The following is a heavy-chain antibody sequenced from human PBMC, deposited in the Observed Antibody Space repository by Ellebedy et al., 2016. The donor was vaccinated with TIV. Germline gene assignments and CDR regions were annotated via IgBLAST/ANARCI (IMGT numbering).Heavy chain of an antibody. CDR2: INHSGST. D-gene: IGHD3-10*01. CDR3: ASLRAVGYGSGSYLGYYYYGMDV. CDR1: GGSFSGYY. Sequence: MPSETLSLTCAVYGGSFSGYYWSWIRQPPGKGLEWIGDINHSGSTNYNPSLKSRVTISVDTSKNQFSLKLSSVTAADTAVYYCASLRAVGYGSGSYLGYYYYGMDVWGQGTTVTVSS. V-gene: IGHV4-34*01. J-gene: IGHJ6*02.